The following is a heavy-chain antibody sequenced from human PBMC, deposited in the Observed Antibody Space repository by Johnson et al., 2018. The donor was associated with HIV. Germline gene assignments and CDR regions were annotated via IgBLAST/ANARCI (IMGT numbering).Heavy chain of an antibody. D-gene: IGHD4-23*01. CDR2: INWNGGST. CDR3: AKDRRGWQLGAFDI. J-gene: IGHJ3*02. Sequence: EVQLVESGGGLVQPGGSLRLSCAASGFTFSSYWMHWVRQAPGKGLEWVSGINWNGGSTGYADSVKGRFTISRDNAKNSLYLQMNRLRAEDTALDYCAKDRRGWQLGAFDIWGQGKWSPSLQ. CDR1: GFTFSSYW. V-gene: IGHV3-20*04.